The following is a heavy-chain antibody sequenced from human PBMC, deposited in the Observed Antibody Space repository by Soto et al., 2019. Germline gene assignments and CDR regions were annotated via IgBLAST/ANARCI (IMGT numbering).Heavy chain of an antibody. V-gene: IGHV4-31*03. CDR2: IYYSGST. D-gene: IGHD3-3*01. CDR3: AGDARGDDFWGGYGIQEVDYYYYGMDV. Sequence: SETLSLTCTVSGGSISSGGYYWSWIRQHPGKGLEWIGYIYYSGSTYYNPSLKSRVTISVDTSKNQFSLKLSSVTAADTAVYYCAGDARGDDFWGGYGIQEVDYYYYGMDVWGQGTKVTVSS. J-gene: IGHJ6*02. CDR1: GGSISSGGYY.